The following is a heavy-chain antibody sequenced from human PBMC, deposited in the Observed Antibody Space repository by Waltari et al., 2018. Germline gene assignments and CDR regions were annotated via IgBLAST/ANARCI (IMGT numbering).Heavy chain of an antibody. CDR3: AKGLPGGYYGSGSYYSYYYYYMDV. D-gene: IGHD3-10*01. J-gene: IGHJ6*03. CDR1: GFTFSSYA. CDR2: ISGSGGST. V-gene: IGHV3-23*04. Sequence: EVQLVESGGGLVQPGGSLRLSCAASGFTFSSYAMSWVRQAPGKGLEWASAISGSGGSTYYADSVKGRFTISRDNSKNTLYLQMNSLRAEDTAVYYCAKGLPGGYYGSGSYYSYYYYYMDVWGKGTTVTVSS.